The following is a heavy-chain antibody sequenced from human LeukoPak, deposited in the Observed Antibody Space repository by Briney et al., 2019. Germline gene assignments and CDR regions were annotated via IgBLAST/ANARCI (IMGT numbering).Heavy chain of an antibody. CDR1: GGTFSRYA. CDR2: IIPIFGTA. CDR3: ARSGYYYDSSGLLDY. Sequence: ASVKVSCKASGGTFSRYAISWVRQAPGQGLEWMGGIIPIFGTANYAQKFQGRVTITTDESTSTAYMELSSLRSEDTAVYYCARSGYYYDSSGLLDYWGQGTLVTVSS. V-gene: IGHV1-69*05. D-gene: IGHD3-22*01. J-gene: IGHJ4*02.